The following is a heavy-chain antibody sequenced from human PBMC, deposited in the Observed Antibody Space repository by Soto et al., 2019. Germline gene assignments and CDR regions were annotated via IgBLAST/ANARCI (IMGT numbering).Heavy chain of an antibody. V-gene: IGHV3-21*01. Sequence: GGSLRLSCAASGFTFSSYSMNWVRQAPGKGLEWVSSISSSSSYIYYADSVKGRFTISRDNAKNSLYLQMNSLRAEDTAVYYCARDLPGIAVADPGYYFDYWGQGTLVTVSS. CDR3: ARDLPGIAVADPGYYFDY. CDR1: GFTFSSYS. CDR2: ISSSSSYI. J-gene: IGHJ4*02. D-gene: IGHD6-19*01.